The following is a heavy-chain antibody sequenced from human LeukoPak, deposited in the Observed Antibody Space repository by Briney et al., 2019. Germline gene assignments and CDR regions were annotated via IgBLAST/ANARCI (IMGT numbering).Heavy chain of an antibody. CDR2: IYYSGST. Sequence: SETLSLTCTVSGGSMTSYYWNWIRQPPGKGLEWIGYIYYSGSTNYNPSLKSRVTISVDTSKNQFSLRLNSVTAADTAVYYCARDDWIPGYCSSSSNCLDAFDIWGQGTMVTVSS. D-gene: IGHD2-2*03. J-gene: IGHJ3*02. V-gene: IGHV4-59*01. CDR3: ARDDWIPGYCSSSSNCLDAFDI. CDR1: GGSMTSYY.